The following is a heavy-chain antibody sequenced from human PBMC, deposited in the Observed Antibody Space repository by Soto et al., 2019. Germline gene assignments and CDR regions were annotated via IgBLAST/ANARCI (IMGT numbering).Heavy chain of an antibody. CDR1: GGTFSSYA. J-gene: IGHJ6*02. V-gene: IGHV1-69*01. CDR3: ARGRGVPAAGGDYYYGMDV. D-gene: IGHD2-2*01. Sequence: QVQLVQSGAEVKKPGSSVKVSCKASGGTFSSYAISWVRQAPGQGLEWMGGIIPIFGTANYAQKFQGRVTITADESTSTAYRELSSLRSEDTAVYYWARGRGVPAAGGDYYYGMDVWGQGTTVTVSS. CDR2: IIPIFGTA.